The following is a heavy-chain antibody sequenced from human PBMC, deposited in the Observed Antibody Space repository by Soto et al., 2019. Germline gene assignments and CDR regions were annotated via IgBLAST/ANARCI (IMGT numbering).Heavy chain of an antibody. Sequence: ASVKVSCKASGYTFTGYYMHWVRQAPGQGLEWMGWINPNSGGTNYAQKFQGRVTMTRDTSTSTAYMELSRLRSDDTAVYYCARDWVDTAIQGHYYYYYGMDVWGQGTTVTVSS. CDR1: GYTFTGYY. J-gene: IGHJ6*02. V-gene: IGHV1-2*02. D-gene: IGHD5-18*01. CDR3: ARDWVDTAIQGHYYYYYGMDV. CDR2: INPNSGGT.